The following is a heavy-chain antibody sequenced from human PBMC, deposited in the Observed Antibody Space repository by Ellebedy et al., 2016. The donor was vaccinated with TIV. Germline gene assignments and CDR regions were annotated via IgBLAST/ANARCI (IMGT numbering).Heavy chain of an antibody. D-gene: IGHD6-19*01. V-gene: IGHV1-69*05. J-gene: IGHJ6*02. CDR3: ARGGTVAGFYYGMDV. Sequence: SVKVSCXASGGTFSSYAISWVRQAPGQGLEWMGGIIPIFGTANYAQKFQGRVTMTRDTSTSTVYMELSSLRSEDTAVYYCARGGTVAGFYYGMDVWGQGTTVTVSS. CDR2: IIPIFGTA. CDR1: GGTFSSYA.